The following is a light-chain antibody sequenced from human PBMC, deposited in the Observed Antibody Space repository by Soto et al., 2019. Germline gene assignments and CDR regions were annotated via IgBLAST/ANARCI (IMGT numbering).Light chain of an antibody. CDR3: QQVKTYPRT. V-gene: IGKV1-9*01. CDR2: EES. Sequence: DIHLTQSPSFLSASVGDRVTITCRPSQAVPNNMAWYQQKPGKXPKXXIYEESTLHSGVPSRFSGRKSGTQFTITIDSLQPEDCATYDCQQVKTYPRTFGGGTKVDIK. J-gene: IGKJ4*01. CDR1: QAVPNN.